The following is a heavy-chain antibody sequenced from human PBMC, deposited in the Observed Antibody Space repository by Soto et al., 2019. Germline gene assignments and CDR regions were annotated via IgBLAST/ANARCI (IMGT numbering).Heavy chain of an antibody. J-gene: IGHJ5*02. CDR2: IYYSGYT. CDR3: VSGTSFYDVLTGYYVDRWFDP. V-gene: IGHV4-39*01. D-gene: IGHD3-9*01. CDR1: GGSISNNNYY. Sequence: SETLSLTCTVSGGSISNNNYYWGWIRQPPGKGLEWIGSIYYSGYTYYNPSLKSRVTISVDRSRNQFSLNLRSVTAADTAVYYCVSGTSFYDVLTGYYVDRWFDPWGQGTLVTVSS.